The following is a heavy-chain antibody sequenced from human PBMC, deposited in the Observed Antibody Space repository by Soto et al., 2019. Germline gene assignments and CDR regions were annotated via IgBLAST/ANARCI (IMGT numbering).Heavy chain of an antibody. Sequence: GASVKVSCKASGYTFTSYGISWVRQAPGQGLEWMGWISAYNGNTNYAQKLQGRVTMTTDTSTSTAYMELRSLRSDDTAVYYCGSTNYNPSLKSRVTISVDTSKNQFSLKLSSVTAADTAVYYCARDQAYCGGDCAGEGNYYYYYMDVWGKGTTVTVSS. D-gene: IGHD3-10*01. CDR3: GSTNYNPSLKSRVTISVDTSKNQFSLKLSSVTAADTAVYYCARDQAYCGGDCAGEGNYYYYYMDV. V-gene: IGHV1-18*01. J-gene: IGHJ6*03. CDR1: GYTFTSYG. CDR2: ISAYNGNT.